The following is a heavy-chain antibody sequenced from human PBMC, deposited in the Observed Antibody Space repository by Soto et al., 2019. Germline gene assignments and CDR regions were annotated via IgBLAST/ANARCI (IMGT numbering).Heavy chain of an antibody. CDR2: IYYSGST. J-gene: IGHJ5*02. CDR3: ARHHPFGVAGGWFDP. CDR1: GGSISSSSYY. D-gene: IGHD3-3*01. Sequence: SETLSVTGTVSGGSISSSSYYWGWILQPPGKGLEWIGSIYYSGSTYYNPSLKSRVTISVDTSKSQFSLKLSSVTAADTAVYYCARHHPFGVAGGWFDPWGQGTLVTVSS. V-gene: IGHV4-39*01.